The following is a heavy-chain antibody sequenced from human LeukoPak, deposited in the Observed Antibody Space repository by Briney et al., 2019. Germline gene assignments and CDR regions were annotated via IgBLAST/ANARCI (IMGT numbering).Heavy chain of an antibody. CDR2: INPNSGDT. CDR3: AKSAQYSSAWFTGSFDY. CDR1: GYTFSDYY. V-gene: IGHV1-2*02. Sequence: ASVKVSCKASGYTFSDYYMHWVRQAPGQGLEWMGWINPNSGDTHYAQMFQGRVTMTSDTSINAAYMELRRVRSDDTAVYYCAKSAQYSSAWFTGSFDYWGQGTLVTVSS. J-gene: IGHJ4*02. D-gene: IGHD6-13*01.